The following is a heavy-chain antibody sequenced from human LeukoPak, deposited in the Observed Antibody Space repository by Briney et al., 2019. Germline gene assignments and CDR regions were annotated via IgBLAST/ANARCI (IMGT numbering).Heavy chain of an antibody. J-gene: IGHJ4*02. CDR2: INHIGST. CDR1: GGSFSGYY. D-gene: IGHD3-16*02. CDR3: ATSFDYVWGSYRSYYFDY. V-gene: IGHV4-34*01. Sequence: SDTLSLTCAVYGGSFSGYYWSWIRHPPGKGLEWIGEINHIGSTNYNPSLKSRVTISVDTSKNQFSLKLSSVTAADTAVYYCATSFDYVWGSYRSYYFDYWGQGTLVTVSS.